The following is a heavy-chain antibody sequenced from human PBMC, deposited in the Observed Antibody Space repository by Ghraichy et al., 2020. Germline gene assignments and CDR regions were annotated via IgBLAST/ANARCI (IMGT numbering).Heavy chain of an antibody. J-gene: IGHJ4*02. V-gene: IGHV1-69*01. D-gene: IGHD6-19*01. CDR1: GGTFSSYA. CDR3: ASLLAYSSGWYGDY. Sequence: SCKASGGTFSSYAISWVRQAPGQGLEWMGGIIPIFGTANYAQKFQGRVTITADESTSTAYMELSSLRSEDTAVYYCASLLAYSSGWYGDYWGQGTLVTVSS. CDR2: IIPIFGTA.